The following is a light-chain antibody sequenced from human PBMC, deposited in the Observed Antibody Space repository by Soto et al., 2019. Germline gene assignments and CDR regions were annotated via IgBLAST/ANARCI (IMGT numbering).Light chain of an antibody. Sequence: DIHTTQSPSTLSASVGDRVTITCRASRSLSSLLAWYQQKPGKAPRLLIYHVSSLESGVPSRFSGSGSGTEFTLTISSLQPDDFATYYCQEYTSFSYTFGQGTRLEI. V-gene: IGKV1-5*01. J-gene: IGKJ2*01. CDR1: RSLSSL. CDR2: HVS. CDR3: QEYTSFSYT.